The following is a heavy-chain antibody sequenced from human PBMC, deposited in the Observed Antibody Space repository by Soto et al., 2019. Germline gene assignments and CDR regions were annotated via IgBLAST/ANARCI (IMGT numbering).Heavy chain of an antibody. CDR1: GGSISSYY. Sequence: QVQLQESDPGLVKPSETLSLTCTVSGGSISSYYWSWIRQPPGKGLEWIGYIYYSGSTNYNPSLKSRVTISVDTSKNQFSLKLSSVTAADTAVYYCARRNDILTGYSLDYWGQGTLVTVSS. J-gene: IGHJ4*02. CDR2: IYYSGST. D-gene: IGHD3-9*01. V-gene: IGHV4-59*08. CDR3: ARRNDILTGYSLDY.